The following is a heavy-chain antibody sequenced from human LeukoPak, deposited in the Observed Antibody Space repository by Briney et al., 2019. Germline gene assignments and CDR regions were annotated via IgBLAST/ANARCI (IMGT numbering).Heavy chain of an antibody. CDR3: ARDPTAYYDSSGYYLNTIDY. V-gene: IGHV3-48*02. CDR1: GFPFSSYS. CDR2: ISSSYGSST. J-gene: IGHJ4*02. D-gene: IGHD3-22*01. Sequence: GGSLRLSCEASGFPFSSYSMNWVRQAPGKGPEWVSYISSSYGSSTYYAESVKGRFTISRDNVKNSLILQMNSLRDEDTAVYYCARDPTAYYDSSGYYLNTIDYWGQGTLVTVSS.